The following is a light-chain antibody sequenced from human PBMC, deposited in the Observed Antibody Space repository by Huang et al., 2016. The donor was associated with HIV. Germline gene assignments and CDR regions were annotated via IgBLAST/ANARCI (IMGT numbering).Light chain of an antibody. CDR3: MQALQTPWT. CDR1: QSLRQNNGYNY. V-gene: IGKV2-28*01. Sequence: IVMTQSPLSLPVTPGEPASISCRSNQSLRQNNGYNYFDWYLQKPGQSPQLLIYFRYTRASGLAERFIATRSGTDFRLRISRVETEDAVGYHDMQALQTPWTFGQGTKVEIK. J-gene: IGKJ1*01. CDR2: FRY.